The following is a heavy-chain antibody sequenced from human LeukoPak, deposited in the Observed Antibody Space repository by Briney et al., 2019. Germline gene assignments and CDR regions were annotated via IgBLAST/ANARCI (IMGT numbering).Heavy chain of an antibody. J-gene: IGHJ6*03. CDR3: ASAYYDFWSGPIRDYYYYYMYV. V-gene: IGHV4-59*01. Sequence: PSETLSLTWTVSGGSISSYNWSWIRQPPGKGLEWIGYIYYSGSTNYNPSLKSRVTISVDTSKNQFSLKLSSVTAADTAVYYCASAYYDFWSGPIRDYYYYYMYVWGKGTTVTVSS. CDR2: IYYSGST. CDR1: GGSISSYN. D-gene: IGHD3-3*01.